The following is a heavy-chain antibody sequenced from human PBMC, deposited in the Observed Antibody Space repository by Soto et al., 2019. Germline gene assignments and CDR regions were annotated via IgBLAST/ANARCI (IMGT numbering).Heavy chain of an antibody. V-gene: IGHV3-66*01. CDR3: ARESYGDYRTYTWFDP. CDR2: IYSGGST. Sequence: EVQLVESGGGLVQPGGSLRLSCAASGFTVSSNYMSWVRQAPGKGLEWVSVIYSGGSTYYADSVKGRFTISRDNSKNTLYHQMNSLRAEDTAVYYCARESYGDYRTYTWFDPWGQGTLVTVSS. J-gene: IGHJ5*02. CDR1: GFTVSSNY. D-gene: IGHD4-17*01.